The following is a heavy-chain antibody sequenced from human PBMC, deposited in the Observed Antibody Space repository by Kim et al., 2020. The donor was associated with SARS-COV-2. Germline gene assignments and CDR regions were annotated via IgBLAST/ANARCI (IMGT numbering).Heavy chain of an antibody. Sequence: GGSLRLSCAASGFTFSSYSMNWVRQAPGKGLEWVSYISSSSSTIYYADSVKGRFTISRDNAKNSLYLQMNSLRDEDTAVYYCAREEQLVGDFYYGMDVWGEGTTGTPSS. CDR1: GFTFSSYS. V-gene: IGHV3-48*02. D-gene: IGHD6-13*01. CDR2: ISSSSSTI. J-gene: IGHJ6*04. CDR3: AREEQLVGDFYYGMDV.